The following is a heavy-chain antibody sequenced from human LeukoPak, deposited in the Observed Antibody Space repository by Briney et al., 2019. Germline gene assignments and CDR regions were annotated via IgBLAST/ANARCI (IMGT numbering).Heavy chain of an antibody. D-gene: IGHD6-19*01. CDR2: IYYSGST. V-gene: IGHV4-59*01. Sequence: SETLSLTCTVSGGSISSYYWSWIRQPPGKGLEWIGYIYYSGSTNYNPSLKSRVTISADTSKNQFSLKLSSVTAADTAVYYCARGQADWGQGTVVTVSS. J-gene: IGHJ4*02. CDR3: ARGQAD. CDR1: GGSISSYY.